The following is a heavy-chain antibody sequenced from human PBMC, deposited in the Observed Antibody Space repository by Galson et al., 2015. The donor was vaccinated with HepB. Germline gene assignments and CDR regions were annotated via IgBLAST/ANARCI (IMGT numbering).Heavy chain of an antibody. D-gene: IGHD3-10*01. V-gene: IGHV4-59*01. CDR2: IFYSGTI. Sequence: SETLSLTCTVSGGSISGSYWSWIRQPPGKGLEWIGYIFYSGTINYNPSLESRVTMSVDTSKNQFSLKMSAVTAADTAVYYCARGAHYLGSGSYASWGQGTLVIVSS. CDR3: ARGAHYLGSGSYAS. J-gene: IGHJ5*02. CDR1: GGSISGSY.